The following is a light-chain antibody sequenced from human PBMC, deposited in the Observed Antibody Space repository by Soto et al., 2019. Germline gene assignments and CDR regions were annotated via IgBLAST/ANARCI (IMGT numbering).Light chain of an antibody. CDR3: HQRSSWPLT. CDR2: DAS. CDR1: QSIDFY. J-gene: IGKJ4*01. V-gene: IGKV3-11*01. Sequence: EIVLTQSPATLSLSPGERATLSCRASQSIDFYLAWFQQKPGQAPRLLIFDASRRATGIPARFSGSGSGTDFTLTISSLEPEDFAVYYCHQRSSWPLTFGGGTKVEIK.